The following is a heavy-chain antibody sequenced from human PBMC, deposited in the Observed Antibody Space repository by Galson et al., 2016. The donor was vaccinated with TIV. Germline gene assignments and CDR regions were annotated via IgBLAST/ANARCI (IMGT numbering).Heavy chain of an antibody. D-gene: IGHD3-3*01. CDR1: GYSLTEVV. CDR2: FDPEVSKT. Sequence: SVKVSCKVSGYSLTEVVMHWVRQAPGKGLEWMGGFDPEVSKTVYAQMLQGRVTMAADTSRNTAYMELGSLRFEDTAVYFCAKDPSTDRITVFGVLINAPQYFQHWGQGTLVTVSS. J-gene: IGHJ1*01. CDR3: AKDPSTDRITVFGVLINAPQYFQH. V-gene: IGHV1-24*01.